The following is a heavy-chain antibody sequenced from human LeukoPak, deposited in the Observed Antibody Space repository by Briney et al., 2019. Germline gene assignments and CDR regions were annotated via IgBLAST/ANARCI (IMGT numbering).Heavy chain of an antibody. J-gene: IGHJ4*02. CDR3: ASPSALVY. CDR1: RFTFSTYS. V-gene: IGHV3-21*04. Sequence: GGSLRLSCAASRFTFSTYSMNWVRQAPGKGLEWVSFISTSSSYIYYADSVKGRFTISRDNARNSLYLQMNSLRAEDTAVYYCASPSALVYWGQGTLVTVSS. CDR2: ISTSSSYI.